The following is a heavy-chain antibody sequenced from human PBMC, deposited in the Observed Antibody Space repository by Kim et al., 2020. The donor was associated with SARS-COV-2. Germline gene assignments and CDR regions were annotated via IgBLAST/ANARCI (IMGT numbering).Heavy chain of an antibody. V-gene: IGHV3-33*01. CDR1: GFTFSSYG. Sequence: GGSLRLSCAASGFTFSSYGMHWVRQAPGKGLEWVAVIWYDGSNKYYADSVKGRFTISRDNSKNTLYLQMNSLRAEDTAVYYCAREICTNGVCYRGYYYYGMDVWGQGTTVTVSS. D-gene: IGHD2-8*01. CDR3: AREICTNGVCYRGYYYYGMDV. CDR2: IWYDGSNK. J-gene: IGHJ6*02.